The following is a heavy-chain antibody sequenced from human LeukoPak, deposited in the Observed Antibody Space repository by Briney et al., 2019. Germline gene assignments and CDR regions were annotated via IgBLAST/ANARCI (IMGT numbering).Heavy chain of an antibody. V-gene: IGHV6-1*01. CDR2: TYYRSKWYN. J-gene: IGHJ3*02. D-gene: IGHD2-2*02. CDR1: GDSVSSNSAA. Sequence: SQTLSLTCAISGDSVSSNSAAWNWIRQSPSRGLEWLGRTYYRSKWYNDYAVSVKSRITINPDTSKNQFSLQLNSVTPEDTAVYYCARGGPSIVVVPAAINDAFDIWGQGTMVTVSS. CDR3: ARGGPSIVVVPAAINDAFDI.